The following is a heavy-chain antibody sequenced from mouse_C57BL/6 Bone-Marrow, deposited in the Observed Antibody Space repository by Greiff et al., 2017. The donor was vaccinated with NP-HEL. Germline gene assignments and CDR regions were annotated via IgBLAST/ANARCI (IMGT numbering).Heavy chain of an antibody. CDR2: INPNNGGT. V-gene: IGHV1-26*01. Sequence: EVQLQQSGPELVKPGASVKISCKASGYTFTDYYMNWVKQSHGKSLEWIGDINPNNGGTSYNQQFQGKATLTVDQSSSTAYMELRSLTSEDSAVYYCAICYYYGPSWGFAYWGQGTLVTVSA. D-gene: IGHD1-1*01. CDR3: AICYYYGPSWGFAY. CDR1: GYTFTDYY. J-gene: IGHJ3*01.